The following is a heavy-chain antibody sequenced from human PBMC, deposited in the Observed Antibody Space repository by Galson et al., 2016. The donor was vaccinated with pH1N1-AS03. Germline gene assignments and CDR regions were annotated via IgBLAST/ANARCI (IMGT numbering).Heavy chain of an antibody. D-gene: IGHD5-18*01. J-gene: IGHJ4*02. Sequence: SLRLSCAASGFTFSDSAMSWVRQAPGKGLEWVSLISASGDNTSYADSVKGRFTISRDSSRNTLYLQMNSLRAEDTALYYCAKDIQVSYWGQGTLVTVSS. CDR1: GFTFSDSA. CDR2: ISASGDNT. V-gene: IGHV3-23*01. CDR3: AKDIQVSY.